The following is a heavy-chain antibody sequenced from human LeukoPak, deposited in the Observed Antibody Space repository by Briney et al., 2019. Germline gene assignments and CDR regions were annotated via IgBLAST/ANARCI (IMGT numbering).Heavy chain of an antibody. CDR3: ASSDYDFWSGYGGYYDY. Sequence: ASVKLSCKASGYTFTSSAMNWVPQAPGLGLEWLGWINTNTGNPTYAHGFTGRFVFSLDTSVSTAYLQISSLKAEDTAVYYCASSDYDFWSGYGGYYDYWGQGTLVTVSS. CDR1: GYTFTSSA. CDR2: INTNTGNP. V-gene: IGHV7-4-1*02. D-gene: IGHD3-3*01. J-gene: IGHJ4*02.